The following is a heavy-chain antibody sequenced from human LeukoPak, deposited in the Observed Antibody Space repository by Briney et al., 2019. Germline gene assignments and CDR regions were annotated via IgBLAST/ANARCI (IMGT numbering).Heavy chain of an antibody. D-gene: IGHD3-9*01. J-gene: IGHJ4*02. CDR2: VNHSGTT. CDR3: AREGDILTGYYDVFDY. CDR1: GGSFTAFY. Sequence: SETLSLTCNVYGGSFTAFYWSWIRQPPGKGLEWIGEVNHSGTTNYNPSLKSRVTLSVDTSKNQFSLKLSSVTAADTAVYYCAREGDILTGYYDVFDYWGQGTLVTVSS. V-gene: IGHV4-34*01.